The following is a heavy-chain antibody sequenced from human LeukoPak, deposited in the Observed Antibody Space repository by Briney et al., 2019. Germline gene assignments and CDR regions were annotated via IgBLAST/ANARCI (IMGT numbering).Heavy chain of an antibody. Sequence: GGSLRLSCAASGFTVSSNYMSWVRQAPGKGLEWVSVIYSGGSTYYADSVKGRFTISRDNSKNTLYLQMNSLRAEDTAVYYCARGPSSSGSDFDYWGQGTLVTVSS. CDR2: IYSGGST. CDR3: ARGPSSSGSDFDY. V-gene: IGHV3-66*02. D-gene: IGHD6-13*01. J-gene: IGHJ4*02. CDR1: GFTVSSNY.